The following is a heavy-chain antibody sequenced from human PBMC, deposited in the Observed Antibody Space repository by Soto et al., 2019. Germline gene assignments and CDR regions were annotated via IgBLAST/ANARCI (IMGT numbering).Heavy chain of an antibody. CDR2: FYYSGIT. Sequence: SETLSLTWTVSGVSVNSGDYYWSWRRQPPGKGLEWIGYFYYSGITDYNPSLKSRVTISGDTSKNQFSLKLRSVTAADAAVYYCARVTVAIPATTPYFDYWGQGTPVTVS. CDR1: GVSVNSGDYY. CDR3: ARVTVAIPATTPYFDY. V-gene: IGHV4-61*08. D-gene: IGHD1-26*01. J-gene: IGHJ4*02.